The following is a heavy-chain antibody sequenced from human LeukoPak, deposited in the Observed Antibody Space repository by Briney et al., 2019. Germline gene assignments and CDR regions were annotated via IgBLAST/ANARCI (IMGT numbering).Heavy chain of an antibody. Sequence: GGSLRLSCAASGFTFSSYAMSWVRQAPGKGLEWVSAISGSGGSTYYADSVKGRFTISRDNSKNTLYLQMNSLRAEDTAVYYCAKDDFWSGYSYYFDYWGQGTLVTVSS. CDR2: ISGSGGST. D-gene: IGHD3-3*01. V-gene: IGHV3-23*01. CDR3: AKDDFWSGYSYYFDY. J-gene: IGHJ4*02. CDR1: GFTFSSYA.